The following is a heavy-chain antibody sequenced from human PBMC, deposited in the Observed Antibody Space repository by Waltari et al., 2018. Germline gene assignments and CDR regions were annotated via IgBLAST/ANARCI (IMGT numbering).Heavy chain of an antibody. CDR2: ISSSSSYI. V-gene: IGHV3-21*01. D-gene: IGHD2-2*01. J-gene: IGHJ4*02. CDR3: ARDPRYCSSTSCHDY. CDR1: GFTFSSYS. Sequence: EVQLVESGGGLVKPGGSLRLSCAASGFTFSSYSMNWVRQAPGKGLGWVSSISSSSSYIYYADSVKCRFTISRDNAKNSLYLQMNSLRAEDTAVYYCARDPRYCSSTSCHDYWGQGTLVTVSS.